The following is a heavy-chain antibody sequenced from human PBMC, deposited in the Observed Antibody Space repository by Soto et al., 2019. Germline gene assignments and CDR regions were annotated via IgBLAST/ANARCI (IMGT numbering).Heavy chain of an antibody. J-gene: IGHJ4*02. V-gene: IGHV3-23*04. CDR2: ISASGAST. CDR1: GFTFSSYG. CDR3: AKDRPWGTVTTFGDY. D-gene: IGHD4-17*01. Sequence: VQLVESGGGVVQPGRSLRLSCAASGFTFSSYGMHWVRQAPGKGLEWVSGISASGASTYYADSVKGRFTISRDNSKNTLYLQVNSLRAEDTALYYCAKDRPWGTVTTFGDYWGQGTLVTVSS.